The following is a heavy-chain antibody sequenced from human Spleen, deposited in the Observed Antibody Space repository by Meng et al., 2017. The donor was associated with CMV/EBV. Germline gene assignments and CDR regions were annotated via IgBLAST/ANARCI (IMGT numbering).Heavy chain of an antibody. CDR2: ISYDGSNK. Sequence: TFSSYARHWVRQAPGKGLEWVAVISYDGSNKYYADSVKGRFTISRDNSKNTLYLQMNSLRAEDTAVYYCARVRTEGYCSGGSCYSSDYWGQGTLVTVSS. CDR3: ARVRTEGYCSGGSCYSSDY. D-gene: IGHD2-15*01. CDR1: TFSSYA. J-gene: IGHJ4*02. V-gene: IGHV3-30-3*01.